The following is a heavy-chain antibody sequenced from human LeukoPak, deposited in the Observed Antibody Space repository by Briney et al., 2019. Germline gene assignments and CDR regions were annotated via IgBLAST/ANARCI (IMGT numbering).Heavy chain of an antibody. CDR3: ARDRAISGSPIFDY. Sequence: PSETLSLTCTVSGGSISSYYWSWIRRPPGKGLEWIGYIYDSGSTNYNPSLKSRVTISLDTSKNQFSLKLSSVTAADTAVYYCARDRAISGSPIFDYWGQGTLVTVSS. CDR2: IYDSGST. J-gene: IGHJ4*02. V-gene: IGHV4-59*01. CDR1: GGSISSYY. D-gene: IGHD1-26*01.